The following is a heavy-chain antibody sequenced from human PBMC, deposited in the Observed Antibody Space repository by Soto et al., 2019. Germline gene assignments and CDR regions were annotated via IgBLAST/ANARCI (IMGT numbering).Heavy chain of an antibody. Sequence: QVQLQESGPGLVKPSQTLSLTCTVSGGSVSSGVYYWSWIRQRPGKGLEWIGYIYYTGSTYYNPSLTSRVTLSVDPSKNQFSLQLTSVTAADTAVYYCASVPISTVTTGDNWGQGTLVTVSS. CDR3: ASVPISTVTTGDN. D-gene: IGHD4-17*01. V-gene: IGHV4-31*03. J-gene: IGHJ4*02. CDR2: IYYTGST. CDR1: GGSVSSGVYY.